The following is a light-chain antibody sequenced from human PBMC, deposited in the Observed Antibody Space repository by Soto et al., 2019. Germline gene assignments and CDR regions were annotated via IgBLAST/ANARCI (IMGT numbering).Light chain of an antibody. Sequence: EILMTQSPATLSVSPGGRATLSCRASQTVSSNLAWYQQKPGQAPRLLIYGASTRATGVPARFSGSGSGTEFTLTISSLQSEDFAVYYCQQYNNWPQTFGQGTKVEIK. CDR2: GAS. V-gene: IGKV3-15*01. CDR3: QQYNNWPQT. J-gene: IGKJ1*01. CDR1: QTVSSN.